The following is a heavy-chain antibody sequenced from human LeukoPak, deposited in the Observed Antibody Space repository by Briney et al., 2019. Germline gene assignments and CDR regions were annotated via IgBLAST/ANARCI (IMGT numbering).Heavy chain of an antibody. CDR2: INPSGGST. V-gene: IGHV1-46*01. D-gene: IGHD6-6*01. Sequence: ASVKVSCKASGYTFTNYYMHWVRQAPGQGLEWMGIINPSGGSTSYAQKFQGRLTMTRDTSTSTVYMELSSLRSEDTAVYYCAPAARYYYYGMDVWGQGTTVTVSS. CDR1: GYTFTNYY. J-gene: IGHJ6*02. CDR3: APAARYYYYGMDV.